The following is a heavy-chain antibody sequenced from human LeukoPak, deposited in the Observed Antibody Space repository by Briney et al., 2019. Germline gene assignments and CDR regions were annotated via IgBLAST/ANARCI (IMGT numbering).Heavy chain of an antibody. CDR1: GGSFSGYY. D-gene: IGHD6-13*01. J-gene: IGHJ2*01. CDR3: ARPTRTLCSSSPLMYFDL. CDR2: INHSGST. V-gene: IGHV4-34*01. Sequence: PSETLSLTCAVYGGSFSGYYWSWIRQPPGKGLEWIGEINHSGSTNYNPSIKSRVTISVDTSKNQFSLKLSSVTAADTAVYYCARPTRTLCSSSPLMYFDLWGRGTLVTVSS.